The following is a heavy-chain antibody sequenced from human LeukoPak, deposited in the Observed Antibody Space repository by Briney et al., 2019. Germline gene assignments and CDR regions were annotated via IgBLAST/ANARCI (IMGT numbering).Heavy chain of an antibody. CDR2: IYYSGST. CDR3: ARDHLANLASRLFDP. V-gene: IGHV4-38-2*02. J-gene: IGHJ5*02. Sequence: SETLSLTCTVSGYSISSGYYWGWIRQPPGKGLEWIGSIYYSGSTYYNPSLKSRVTISVDTSKNQFSLKLNSVTAADTAVYYCARDHLANLASRLFDPWGQGSLVTVSS. CDR1: GYSISSGYY. D-gene: IGHD3-3*01.